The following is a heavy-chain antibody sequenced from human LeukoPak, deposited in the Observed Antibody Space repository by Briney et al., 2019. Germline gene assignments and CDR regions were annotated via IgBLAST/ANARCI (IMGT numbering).Heavy chain of an antibody. V-gene: IGHV4-59*01. Sequence: SETLSLTCTVSGGSIGSYYWSWIRQPPGKGLEWIGYIYYSGSTNYNPSLKSRVTISVDTSKNQFSLKLSSVTAADTAVYYCARDGYNYGLDPWGQGTLVTVSS. CDR3: ARDGYNYGLDP. J-gene: IGHJ5*02. D-gene: IGHD5-24*01. CDR2: IYYSGST. CDR1: GGSIGSYY.